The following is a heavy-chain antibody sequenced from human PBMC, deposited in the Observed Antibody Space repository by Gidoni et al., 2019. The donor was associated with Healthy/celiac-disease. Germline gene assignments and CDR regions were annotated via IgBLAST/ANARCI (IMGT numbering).Heavy chain of an antibody. V-gene: IGHV3-11*01. CDR2: ISSSGSTI. CDR3: ARDAYSSSHSYYYGMDV. J-gene: IGHJ6*02. CDR1: GFTFSDYY. D-gene: IGHD6-6*01. Sequence: QLQLVESGGGLVKPGGSLRLSCAASGFTFSDYYMSWIRQAPGKGLDWVSYISSSGSTIYYAASVKGRFTISRDNAKNSLFLQMNSLRAEDTAVYYCARDAYSSSHSYYYGMDVWGQGTTVTVSS.